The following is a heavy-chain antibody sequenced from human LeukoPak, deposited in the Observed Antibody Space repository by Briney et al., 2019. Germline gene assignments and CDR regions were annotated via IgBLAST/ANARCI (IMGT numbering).Heavy chain of an antibody. D-gene: IGHD6-6*01. CDR3: AKALEYSSSRGYYYYYMDV. V-gene: IGHV3-23*01. Sequence: GGSLRLSCAASGFTFSNYAMSWVRQAPGKGLEWVSGISGSGGSTYDAVSVKGRFTISRDNSKNTLYLQMNSLKAEDTAVYYCAKALEYSSSRGYYYYYMDVWGKGTTVTVSS. CDR2: ISGSGGST. CDR1: GFTFSNYA. J-gene: IGHJ6*03.